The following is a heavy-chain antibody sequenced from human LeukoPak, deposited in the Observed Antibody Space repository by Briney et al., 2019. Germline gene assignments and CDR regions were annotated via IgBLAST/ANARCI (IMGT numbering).Heavy chain of an antibody. J-gene: IGHJ5*02. CDR3: AKDTYYYDSSGYYRRTRNWFDP. Sequence: SSETLSLTCTVSGGSISSGSYYWSWIRQPAGRGLEWIGRIYRSGSTNYNPSLKSRVTISVDTSKNQFSLKLSSVTAADTAVYYCAKDTYYYDSSGYYRRTRNWFDPWGQGTLVTVSS. D-gene: IGHD3-22*01. CDR2: IYRSGST. CDR1: GGSISSGSYY. V-gene: IGHV4-61*02.